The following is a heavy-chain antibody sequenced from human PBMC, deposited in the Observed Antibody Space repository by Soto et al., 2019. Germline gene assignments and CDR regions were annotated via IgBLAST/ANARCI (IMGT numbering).Heavy chain of an antibody. CDR1: GGSFSGYY. Sequence: SETLSLTCAVYGGSFSGYYWSWIRQPPGKGLEWIGEINHSGSTNYNPSLKSRVTISVDTSKNQFSLKLSSVTAADTAVYYCARDRFYYGMDLWGQGTTVTVSS. V-gene: IGHV4-34*01. CDR3: ARDRFYYGMDL. CDR2: INHSGST. J-gene: IGHJ6*01.